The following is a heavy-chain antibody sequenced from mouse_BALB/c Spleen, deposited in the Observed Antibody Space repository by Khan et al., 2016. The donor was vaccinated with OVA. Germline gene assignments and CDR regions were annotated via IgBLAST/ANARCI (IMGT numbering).Heavy chain of an antibody. J-gene: IGHJ4*01. CDR3: ATQPYYHSNIMDY. Sequence: QVQLKESGPGLVAPSQSLSITCTISGFSLTNYGVHWLRQPPGRGLEWLVVIWSDGSTTYNSALKSRLSISKDNSKSQVFLKMNSLQTDDTAMYYGATQPYYHSNIMDYWGQGTSVTVSS. CDR1: GFSLTNYG. D-gene: IGHD2-4*01. V-gene: IGHV2-6-1*01. CDR2: IWSDGST.